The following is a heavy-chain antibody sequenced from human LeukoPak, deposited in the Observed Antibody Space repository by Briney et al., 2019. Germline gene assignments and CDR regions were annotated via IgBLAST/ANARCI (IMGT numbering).Heavy chain of an antibody. CDR3: ARGVGPGAGSSGWD. V-gene: IGHV1-2*02. J-gene: IGHJ4*02. Sequence: ASVKVSCKASGYSFSGYYIYWVRQAPGQGLEWMGWINPNSGVTIYAQKFEGRVTMTRDRSISTVYMEMSRLKSDDTAVYYCARGVGPGAGSSGWDWGQGTLVTVSS. CDR2: INPNSGVT. CDR1: GYSFSGYY. D-gene: IGHD6-19*01.